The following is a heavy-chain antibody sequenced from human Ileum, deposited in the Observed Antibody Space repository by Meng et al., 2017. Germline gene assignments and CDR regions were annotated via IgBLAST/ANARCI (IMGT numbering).Heavy chain of an antibody. CDR1: GLSFSRAG. J-gene: IGHJ4*02. Sequence: QVQLVESGGGVVQPERSRRLSCVVSGLSFSRAGMHWVRQAPGKGLEWVAFIWSDGSNEYYADSVKGRFTISRDNSKNTVYLQMNSLRAEDTAVYYCAKDKALKYFDYWCQGILVTVSS. CDR2: IWSDGSNE. V-gene: IGHV3-33*06. CDR3: AKDKALKYFDY.